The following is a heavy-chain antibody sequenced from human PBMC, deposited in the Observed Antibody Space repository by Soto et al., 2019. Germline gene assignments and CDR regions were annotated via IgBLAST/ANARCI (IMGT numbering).Heavy chain of an antibody. Sequence: QVQLQESGPGLVKPSQTLSLTCTVSGDSNTGAAYYWSWIRQHPGKGLEWIGHIHYSGTTYYNPSLKSRVSFSVDTSKKQFSLRLTSVTAADTAVYYCARDFRQDQQLPGYYYYGMDVWGQGTTVTVSS. D-gene: IGHD6-13*01. J-gene: IGHJ6*02. V-gene: IGHV4-31*03. CDR2: IHYSGTT. CDR3: ARDFRQDQQLPGYYYYGMDV. CDR1: GDSNTGAAYY.